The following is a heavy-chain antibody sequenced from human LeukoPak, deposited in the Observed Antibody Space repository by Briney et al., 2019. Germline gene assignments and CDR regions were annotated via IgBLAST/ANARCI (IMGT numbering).Heavy chain of an antibody. Sequence: GRSLRLSCAASGFTFSDYYMSWIRQAPGKGLEWVSYISSSSSYTNYADSVKGRFTISRDNAKNSLYLQMNSLRAEDTAVYYCARDPGPRQVTTYYYGMDVWGKGTTVTVSS. D-gene: IGHD4-17*01. CDR2: ISSSSSYT. J-gene: IGHJ6*04. CDR1: GFTFSDYY. V-gene: IGHV3-11*06. CDR3: ARDPGPRQVTTYYYGMDV.